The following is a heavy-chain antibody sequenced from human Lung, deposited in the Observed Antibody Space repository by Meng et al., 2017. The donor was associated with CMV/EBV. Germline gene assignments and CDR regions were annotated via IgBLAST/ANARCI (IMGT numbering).Heavy chain of an antibody. D-gene: IGHD2-21*02. J-gene: IGHJ4*02. V-gene: IGHV1-18*01. CDR2: ISAYNGNT. CDR3: ASSGSCYGGHCHIYDY. CDR1: GYTFKSYG. Sequence: ASVXVSCKASGYTFKSYGFSWVRQAPRQGLEWMGWISAYNGNTNYAQKLQGRVTMTTDTSTSTAYMELRSLRSDDTAVYYCASSGSCYGGHCHIYDYWGQGTLVTVSS.